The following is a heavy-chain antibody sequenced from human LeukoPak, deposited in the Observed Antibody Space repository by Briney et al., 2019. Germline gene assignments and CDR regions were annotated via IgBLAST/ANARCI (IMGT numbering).Heavy chain of an antibody. CDR1: STTSYF. CDR3: ARTHRAVA. D-gene: IGHD2-2*01. V-gene: IGHV3-23*01. CDR2: ISGSGGST. J-gene: IGHJ5*02. Sequence: STTSYFWAWIRQPPGEGLEWVSAISGSGGSTYYADSVKGRFTISRDNSKNTLYLQMNSLRAEDTAVYYCARTHRAVAWGQGTLVTVSS.